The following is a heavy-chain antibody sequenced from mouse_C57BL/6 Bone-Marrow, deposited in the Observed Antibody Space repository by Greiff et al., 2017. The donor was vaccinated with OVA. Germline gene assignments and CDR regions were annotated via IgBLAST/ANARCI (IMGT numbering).Heavy chain of an antibody. Sequence: EVMLVESGGGLVKPGGSLKLSCAASGFTFSDYGMHWVRQAPEKGLEWVAYISSGSSTIYYADTVKGRFTISRDNAKNTLFLQMTSLRSEDTAMYYCARMYGYDGGGYAMDYWGQGTSVTVSS. CDR2: ISSGSSTI. D-gene: IGHD2-2*01. V-gene: IGHV5-17*01. CDR1: GFTFSDYG. J-gene: IGHJ4*01. CDR3: ARMYGYDGGGYAMDY.